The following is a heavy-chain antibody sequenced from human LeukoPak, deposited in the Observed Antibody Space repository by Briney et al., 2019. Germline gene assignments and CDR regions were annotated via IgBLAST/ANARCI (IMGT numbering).Heavy chain of an antibody. Sequence: GASVKVSCKASGYTFTGYYIHWVRQAPGQGLEWLGWINPNSGGTNYAQKFQGRVTMTRDTSITTAYMDLTRLRSDDTAVYYCAKDLILDDYYYMDVWGKGTTVIVSS. D-gene: IGHD1-1*01. CDR3: AKDLILDDYYYMDV. CDR1: GYTFTGYY. CDR2: INPNSGGT. J-gene: IGHJ6*03. V-gene: IGHV1-2*02.